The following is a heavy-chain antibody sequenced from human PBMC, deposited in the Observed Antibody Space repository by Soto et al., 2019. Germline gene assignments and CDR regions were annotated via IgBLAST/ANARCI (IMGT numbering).Heavy chain of an antibody. CDR2: IYYSGST. D-gene: IGHD2-15*01. CDR1: GGSISSYY. J-gene: IGHJ4*02. Sequence: SETLSLTCTVSGGSISSYYGGWSRQPPEKGLEWIGYIYYSGSTNYNPSLKSRVTISVDTSKNQFSLKLSSVTAADTAVYYCASLLDCSGGSCYNVFAYWGQGTLVTVSS. V-gene: IGHV4-59*08. CDR3: ASLLDCSGGSCYNVFAY.